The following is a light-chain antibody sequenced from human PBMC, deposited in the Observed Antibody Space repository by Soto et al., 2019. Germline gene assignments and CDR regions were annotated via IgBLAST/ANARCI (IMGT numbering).Light chain of an antibody. CDR3: YSYGGSYYV. Sequence: QSVLTQPASVSGSPGQSITISCTGTTIVVGSYSLVSWYQHHPGKAPQLMIYEASKRPSGVSNRFSGSKSGNTASLTISGLQAEDEADYYCYSYGGSYYVFGTGTKVTVL. J-gene: IGLJ1*01. CDR2: EAS. V-gene: IGLV2-23*01. CDR1: TIVVGSYSL.